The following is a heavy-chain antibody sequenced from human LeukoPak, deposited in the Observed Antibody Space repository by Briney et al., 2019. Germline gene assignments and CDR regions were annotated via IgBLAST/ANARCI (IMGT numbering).Heavy chain of an antibody. CDR1: GFTFSDYY. CDR3: ASAYYYDSSGYLDY. V-gene: IGHV3-11*01. J-gene: IGHJ4*02. CDR2: ISSSGSTI. D-gene: IGHD3-22*01. Sequence: GGSLRLSCAASGFTFSDYYMSWIRQAPGKGLEWVSNISSSGSTIYYADSVKGRFTISRDNAKNSLYLQMNSLRAEDTAVYYCASAYYYDSSGYLDYWGQGTLVTVSS.